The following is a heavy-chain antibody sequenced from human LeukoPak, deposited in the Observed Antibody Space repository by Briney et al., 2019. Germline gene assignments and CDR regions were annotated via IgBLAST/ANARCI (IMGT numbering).Heavy chain of an antibody. Sequence: SETLSLTCAVYGGSFSGYYWSWIRQPPGKGLEWTGEINHSGSTNYNPSLKSRVTISVDTSKNQFSLKLSSVTAADTAFYFCARAGTAVTTADYWGQGTLVTVSS. CDR2: INHSGST. CDR1: GGSFSGYY. CDR3: ARAGTAVTTADY. V-gene: IGHV4-34*01. D-gene: IGHD4-17*01. J-gene: IGHJ4*02.